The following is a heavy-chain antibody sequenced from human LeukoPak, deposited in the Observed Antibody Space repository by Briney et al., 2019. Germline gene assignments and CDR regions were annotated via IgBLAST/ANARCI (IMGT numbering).Heavy chain of an antibody. V-gene: IGHV1-24*01. Sequence: GASVKVSCKVSGYTLTELSMHWVRQAPGKGLEWMGGFDPEDGETIYAQKFQGRVTMTEDTSTDTAYMELSRLRSDDTAVYYCARDPGDVDTAMVGYMDVWGKGTTVTVSS. D-gene: IGHD5-18*01. J-gene: IGHJ6*03. CDR2: FDPEDGET. CDR1: GYTLTELS. CDR3: ARDPGDVDTAMVGYMDV.